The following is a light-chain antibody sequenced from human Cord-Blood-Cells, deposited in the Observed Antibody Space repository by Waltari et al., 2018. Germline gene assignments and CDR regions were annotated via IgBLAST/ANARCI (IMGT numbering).Light chain of an antibody. Sequence: DIQMTQSPSTLSASVGDRVTITCRASQSISSGLAWYQQKPGKAPKPLIYKASSLESGVPSRFSGSGSGTEFTLTISSLQPDDFATYYCQQYNSYSSTFGQGTKLEIK. V-gene: IGKV1-5*03. CDR2: KAS. CDR3: QQYNSYSST. J-gene: IGKJ2*01. CDR1: QSISSG.